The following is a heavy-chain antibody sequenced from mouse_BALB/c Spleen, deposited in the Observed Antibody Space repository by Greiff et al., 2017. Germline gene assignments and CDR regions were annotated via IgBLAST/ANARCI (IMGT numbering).Heavy chain of an antibody. D-gene: IGHD2-1*01. CDR1: GYTFSSYW. CDR3: ARNDGNYEPMDY. V-gene: IGHV1-9*01. CDR2: ILPGSGST. J-gene: IGHJ4*01. Sequence: VKLQESGPELVKPGASVKISCKATGYTFSSYWIEWVKQRPGHGLEWIGEILPGSGSTNYNEKFKGKATFTADTSSNTAYMQLSSLTSEDSAVYYCARNDGNYEPMDYWGQGTSVTVSS.